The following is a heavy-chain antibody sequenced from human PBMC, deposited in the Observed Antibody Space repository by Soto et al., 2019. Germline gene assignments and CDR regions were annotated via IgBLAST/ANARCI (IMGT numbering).Heavy chain of an antibody. CDR3: ASSGHSYYYYYMDV. V-gene: IGHV4-59*01. D-gene: IGHD3-10*01. CDR1: GGSISSYY. J-gene: IGHJ6*03. CDR2: IYYSGST. Sequence: PSEPLSLTCTVSGGSISSYYWSWIRQPPGKGLEWIGYIYYSGSTNYNPSLKSRVTISVDTSKNQFSLKLSSVTAADTAVYYCASSGHSYYYYYMDVWGKGTTVTVSS.